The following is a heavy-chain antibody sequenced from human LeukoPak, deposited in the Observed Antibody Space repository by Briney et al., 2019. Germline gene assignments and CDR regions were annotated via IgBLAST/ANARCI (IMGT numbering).Heavy chain of an antibody. CDR3: ARGFSSGWFDP. Sequence: SETLSLTCTVSGGSISTYYWSWIWQPPGKGLEWIGYIYYTGSTSYNPSLKSRVTMSVDTSKNQFSLKLSSVTAADTAVYYCARGFSSGWFDPWGQGTLVTVSS. D-gene: IGHD6-19*01. CDR2: IYYTGST. J-gene: IGHJ5*02. V-gene: IGHV4-59*12. CDR1: GGSISTYY.